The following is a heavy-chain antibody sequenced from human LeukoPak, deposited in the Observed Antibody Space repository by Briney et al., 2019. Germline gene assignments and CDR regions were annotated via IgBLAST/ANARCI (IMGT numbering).Heavy chain of an antibody. Sequence: GGSLRLSCAASGFTFSTYGMHWVRQAPGKGLEWVAVVWYDGSNIHYVDSVKGRLTISRDNSKNTVYLQMNSLRAEDTAVYYCARESATRDAFDIWGQGTMVTVSS. J-gene: IGHJ3*02. CDR3: ARESATRDAFDI. CDR2: VWYDGSNI. CDR1: GFTFSTYG. V-gene: IGHV3-33*01. D-gene: IGHD1-26*01.